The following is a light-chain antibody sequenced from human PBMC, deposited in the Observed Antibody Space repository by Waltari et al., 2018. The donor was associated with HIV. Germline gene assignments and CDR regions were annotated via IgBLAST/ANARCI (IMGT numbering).Light chain of an antibody. CDR1: SRDVGGYDY. CDR3: CSYGGSGTSV. Sequence: QPALTQPVSVSGSPGQSITISCAGTSRDVGGYDYVSWYQEHPGKAPKLIIFAVNKRPSGVSKRFSGSKSGNTASLTISGLQAEDEADYYSCSYGGSGTSVFGSGTKVTVL. CDR2: AVN. J-gene: IGLJ1*01. V-gene: IGLV2-23*02.